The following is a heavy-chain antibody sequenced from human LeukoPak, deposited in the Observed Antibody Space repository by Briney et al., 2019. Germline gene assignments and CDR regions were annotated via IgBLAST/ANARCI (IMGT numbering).Heavy chain of an antibody. Sequence: PGGSLRLSCAVSGFNFRDHWMDWVRQAPGKGLEWVAVISYDGGSKYYADSVKGRFTISRDNSKNTLYLQMNSLRAEDTAVYYCAKDMYYYDSSGYLFDYWGQGTLVTVSS. D-gene: IGHD3-22*01. J-gene: IGHJ4*02. CDR2: ISYDGGSK. V-gene: IGHV3-30*18. CDR1: GFNFRDHW. CDR3: AKDMYYYDSSGYLFDY.